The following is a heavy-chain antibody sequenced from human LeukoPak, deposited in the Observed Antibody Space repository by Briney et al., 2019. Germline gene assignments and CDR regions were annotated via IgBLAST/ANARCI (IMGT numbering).Heavy chain of an antibody. CDR3: ATQGDSGDDY. J-gene: IGHJ4*02. Sequence: SETLSLTCTVSGGSISGYYWSWIRQPPGKGLEWTGYMHYNGRTNYNPSLKSRVTISVDTSKNQFSLKLSSVTAADTAVYFCATQGDSGDDYWGRGTLVTVSS. CDR2: MHYNGRT. CDR1: GGSISGYY. V-gene: IGHV4-59*01. D-gene: IGHD3-16*01.